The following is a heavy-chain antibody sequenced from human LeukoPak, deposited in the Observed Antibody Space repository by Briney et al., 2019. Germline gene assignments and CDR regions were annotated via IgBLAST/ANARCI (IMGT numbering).Heavy chain of an antibody. D-gene: IGHD3-3*01. CDR1: GFTFSSYG. V-gene: IGHV3-30*02. Sequence: PGGSLRLSCAASGFTFSSYGMHWVRQAPGKGLEWVAFIRYDGSNKYYADSVKGRFTISRDNSKNTLYLQMNSLRAEDTAVYYCAKDLRYDFWSGYQDYWGQGTLVTVSS. CDR3: AKDLRYDFWSGYQDY. J-gene: IGHJ4*02. CDR2: IRYDGSNK.